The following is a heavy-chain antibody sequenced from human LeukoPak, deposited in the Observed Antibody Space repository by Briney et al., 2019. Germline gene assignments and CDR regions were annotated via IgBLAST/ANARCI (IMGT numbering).Heavy chain of an antibody. Sequence: ASVKVSCKASGGTFSSYAITWMRQAPGLGLEWMGRIIPTLEVANYAQKFQGRVTITADKSTSTAYMELSSLRPEDTAVYYCARVISGTWLWFWGQGTLVTVSS. V-gene: IGHV1-69*04. CDR2: IIPTLEVA. CDR3: ARVISGTWLWF. D-gene: IGHD1-14*01. J-gene: IGHJ4*02. CDR1: GGTFSSYA.